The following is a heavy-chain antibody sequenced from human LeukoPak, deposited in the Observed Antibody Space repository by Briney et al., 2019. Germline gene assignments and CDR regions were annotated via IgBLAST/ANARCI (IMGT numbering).Heavy chain of an antibody. D-gene: IGHD3-16*02. CDR3: ATIRLGELSLLVY. J-gene: IGHJ4*02. CDR2: ISYDGNHI. Sequence: GGSLRRSCAASGFVFRSYPMQWVRQAPGKGLEWVTIISYDGNHIFYADSVKGRFTISRDNSKNTLYLQMNSLRAEDTAVYYCATIRLGELSLLVYWGQGTLVTVSS. CDR1: GFVFRSYP. V-gene: IGHV3-30*04.